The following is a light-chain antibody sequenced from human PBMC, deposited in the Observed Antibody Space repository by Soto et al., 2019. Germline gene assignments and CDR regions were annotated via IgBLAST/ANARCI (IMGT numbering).Light chain of an antibody. CDR1: SSDVGGYNY. CDR3: SSYTSSSILYV. J-gene: IGLJ1*01. CDR2: EVS. Sequence: QSTLTQPASVSGSRGQSITISCTGTSSDVGGYNYVSWYQQHPGKAPKLMIYEVSNRPSGVSNRFSGSKSGNTASLTISGLQAEDEADYYCSSYTSSSILYVFGTGTNVTVL. V-gene: IGLV2-14*01.